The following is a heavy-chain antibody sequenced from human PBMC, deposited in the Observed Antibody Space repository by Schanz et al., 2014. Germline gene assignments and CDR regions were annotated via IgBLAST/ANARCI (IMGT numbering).Heavy chain of an antibody. CDR2: ISAYNGNT. V-gene: IGHV1-18*01. CDR3: ARDAADFYDILTEEDY. CDR1: GYTFTSYG. D-gene: IGHD3-9*01. J-gene: IGHJ4*02. Sequence: QVQLVQSGAEVKKPGASVKVSCKASGYTFTSYGISWVRQAPGQGLEWMGWISAYNGNTKYPQKLQGRVTMTTDTATSTAYMELRSLRSDDTAVYYCARDAADFYDILTEEDYWGEGTLGTASS.